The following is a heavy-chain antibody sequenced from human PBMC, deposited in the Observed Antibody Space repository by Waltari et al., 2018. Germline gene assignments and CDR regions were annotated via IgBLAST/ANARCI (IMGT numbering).Heavy chain of an antibody. V-gene: IGHV5-51*01. CDR1: GYSFTSEW. J-gene: IGHJ6*03. CDR3: ARRSLYLDF. Sequence: EVLLVQSGAEIRKPGESLKISCQASGYSFTSEWIAWVRRTPERGLEWMGIILPGDSETKYSPSFQGKVTFSVDKTTETAYLQWSSLKASDSATYYCARRSLYLDFWGTGTTVTV. CDR2: ILPGDSET.